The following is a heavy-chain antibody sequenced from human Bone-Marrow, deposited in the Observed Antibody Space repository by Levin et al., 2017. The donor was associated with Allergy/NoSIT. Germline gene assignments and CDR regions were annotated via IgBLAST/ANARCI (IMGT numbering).Heavy chain of an antibody. V-gene: IGHV1-69*01. Sequence: KISCKASGGTFSSYAISWVRQAPGQGLEWMGGIIPIFGTANYAQKFQGRVTITADESTSTAYMELSSLRSEDTAVYYCARSLEAAGGMDVWGQGTTVTVSS. J-gene: IGHJ6*02. CDR2: IIPIFGTA. CDR1: GGTFSSYA. D-gene: IGHD6-13*01. CDR3: ARSLEAAGGMDV.